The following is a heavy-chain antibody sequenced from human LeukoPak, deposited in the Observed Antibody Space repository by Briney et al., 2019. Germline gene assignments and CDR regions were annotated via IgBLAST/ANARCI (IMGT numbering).Heavy chain of an antibody. D-gene: IGHD3-3*01. CDR1: GFTFSSYA. J-gene: IGHJ6*03. CDR2: INGSGGST. CDR3: VPRKEWSCYMDV. V-gene: IGHV3-23*01. Sequence: GGSLRLSCAASGFTFSSYAMSWVRQAPGKGLEWVSDINGSGGSTYYADSAKGRFTISRDNSQNTLYLQLNSLRAEDTAVYYCVPRKEWSCYMDVWGKGTTVTVSS.